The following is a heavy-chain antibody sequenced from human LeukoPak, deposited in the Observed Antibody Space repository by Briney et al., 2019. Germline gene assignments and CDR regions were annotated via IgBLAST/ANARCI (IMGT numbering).Heavy chain of an antibody. CDR1: GFIASTKY. CDR3: AGDRDGYSRYMDV. D-gene: IGHD5-12*01. V-gene: IGHV3-66*01. Sequence: PGGSLRLSCAASGFIASTKYMSWARQAPGKGLEWVSVIYSGGNTYYADSVKGRFTISTDSSKNTLDLQMNKLRAEDTAGYYWAGDRDGYSRYMDVWGKGTTVTIS. J-gene: IGHJ6*03. CDR2: IYSGGNT.